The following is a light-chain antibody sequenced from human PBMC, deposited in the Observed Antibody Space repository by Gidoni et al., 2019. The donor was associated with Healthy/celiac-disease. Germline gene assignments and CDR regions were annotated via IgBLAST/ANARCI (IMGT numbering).Light chain of an antibody. J-gene: IGKJ4*01. V-gene: IGKV1-33*01. Sequence: DIQMTQSPSSLSASVGDRVTITCQASQDISNYLNWYQQKPGKAPKLLIYDASNLETGVPSRFSGSGSGTDFTFTISSLQPEDIATYYCHQYDNLPRGLTFGGGTKVEIK. CDR1: QDISNY. CDR3: HQYDNLPRGLT. CDR2: DAS.